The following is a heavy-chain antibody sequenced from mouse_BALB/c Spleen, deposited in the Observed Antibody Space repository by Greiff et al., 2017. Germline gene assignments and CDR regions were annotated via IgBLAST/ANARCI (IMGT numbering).Heavy chain of an antibody. CDR2: IDPANGNT. V-gene: IGHV14-3*02. D-gene: IGHD4-1*01. CDR1: GFNIKDTY. J-gene: IGHJ2*01. Sequence: EVKVVESGAELVKPGASVKLSCTASGFNIKDTYMHWVKQRPEQGLEWIGRIDPANGNTKYDPKFQGKATITADTSSNTAYLQLSSLTSEDTAVYYCARHWDYWGQGTTLTVSS. CDR3: ARHWDY.